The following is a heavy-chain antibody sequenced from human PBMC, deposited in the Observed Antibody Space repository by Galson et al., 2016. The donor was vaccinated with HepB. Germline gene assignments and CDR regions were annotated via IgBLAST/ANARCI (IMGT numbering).Heavy chain of an antibody. D-gene: IGHD3-16*01. CDR1: GYSFSSYG. CDR2: ISGYSGTT. CDR3: ARVRHKYYFNYMDV. V-gene: IGHV1-18*04. J-gene: IGHJ6*03. Sequence: SVKVSCKAPGYSFSSYGITWVRQAPGQGLEWMGSISGYSGTTDYAQELQGRVSMTRDTSTSTAYMELRSLTSDDTAVYYCARVRHKYYFNYMDVWGKGTTVTVSS.